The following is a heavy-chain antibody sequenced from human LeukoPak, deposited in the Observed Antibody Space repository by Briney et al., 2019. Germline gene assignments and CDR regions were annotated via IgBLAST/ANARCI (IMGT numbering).Heavy chain of an antibody. CDR2: IYTSGST. J-gene: IGHJ4*02. V-gene: IGHV4-61*02. Sequence: SQTLTLTCTASGCSISSGSYYWIWLPPPDGKGLEWIRRIYTSGSTNYNPSLKSRVTISVDTSKNQFSLKLSSVTAADTAVYYCASGLGVYYDSSGYELGYWGQGTLVTVSS. D-gene: IGHD3-22*01. CDR3: ASGLGVYYDSSGYELGY. CDR1: GCSISSGSYY.